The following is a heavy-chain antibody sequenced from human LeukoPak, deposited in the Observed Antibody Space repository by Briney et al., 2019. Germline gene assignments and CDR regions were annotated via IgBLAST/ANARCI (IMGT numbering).Heavy chain of an antibody. V-gene: IGHV3-15*01. Sequence: GGSLRLSCAASGLTFSDVWMSWVRQTPGKGLEWVGRIQSKGDGGLTDYAAPVKGRFTISRDDSESTAYLQMNSVKTEDTAVYYCTRGLKDYGDFEPWIQLWSDAYFDYWGQGTLVTVSS. CDR1: GLTFSDVW. D-gene: IGHD5-18*01. CDR2: IQSKGDGGLT. J-gene: IGHJ4*02. CDR3: TRGLKDYGDFEPWIQLWSDAYFDY.